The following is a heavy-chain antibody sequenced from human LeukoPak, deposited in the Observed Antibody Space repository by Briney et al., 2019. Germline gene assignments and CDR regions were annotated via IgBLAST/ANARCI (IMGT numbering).Heavy chain of an antibody. V-gene: IGHV3-64D*09. D-gene: IGHD1-1*01. CDR3: VKITSVTGGDC. CDR2: ISNNGGSS. Sequence: PGGSLRLSCSASGFTFSAYAMYWVRQAPGKGLEYVSGISNNGGSSFYADSVKGGFTISRDNSENTLYLQMSSLRAEDTAVYYCVKITSVTGGDCWGQGTRLTVSS. J-gene: IGHJ4*02. CDR1: GFTFSAYA.